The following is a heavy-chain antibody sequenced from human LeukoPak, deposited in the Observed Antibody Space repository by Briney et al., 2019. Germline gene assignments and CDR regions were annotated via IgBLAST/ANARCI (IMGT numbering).Heavy chain of an antibody. CDR3: VTVTSDY. V-gene: IGHV3-23*01. Sequence: GGSLRLSCAASGFTFSSYSMNWVRQPPGKGLEWVSAMSVSGGSTYYADSVKGRFAMSRDNSKNTLYLQMNSLRAEDTAVYYCVTVTSDYWGQGTLVTVSS. D-gene: IGHD4-17*01. CDR1: GFTFSSYS. J-gene: IGHJ4*02. CDR2: MSVSGGST.